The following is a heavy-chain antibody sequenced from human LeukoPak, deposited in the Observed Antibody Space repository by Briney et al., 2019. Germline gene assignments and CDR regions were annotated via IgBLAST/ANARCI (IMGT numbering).Heavy chain of an antibody. CDR1: GYTLTELS. CDR2: FDPEDGET. J-gene: IGHJ6*04. Sequence: ASVKVSCKVSGYTLTELSMHWVRQAPGKGLEWMGGFDPEDGETIYAQKFQGRVTMTEDTSTDTAYMELSSLRSEDTAVYYCATKDYCSSWHDDYYYYGMDVWGKGTTVTVSS. V-gene: IGHV1-24*01. CDR3: ATKDYCSSWHDDYYYYGMDV. D-gene: IGHD2-2*01.